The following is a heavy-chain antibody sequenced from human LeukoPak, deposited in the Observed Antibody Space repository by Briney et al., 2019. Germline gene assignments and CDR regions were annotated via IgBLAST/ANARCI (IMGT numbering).Heavy chain of an antibody. J-gene: IGHJ4*02. CDR1: GFTFSIYA. Sequence: GGSLRLSCAASGFTFSIYAMNWVRQAPGKGLEWVSYISSSSSTIYYADSVKGRFTISRDNAQNSLYLQMNSLRVEDTAVYYCARDKMGIDYWGQGTLVSVSS. V-gene: IGHV3-48*01. D-gene: IGHD7-27*01. CDR3: ARDKMGIDY. CDR2: ISSSSSTI.